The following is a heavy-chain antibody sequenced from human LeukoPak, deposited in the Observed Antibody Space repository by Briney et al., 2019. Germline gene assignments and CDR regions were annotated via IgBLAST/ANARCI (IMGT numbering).Heavy chain of an antibody. V-gene: IGHV5-51*01. Sequence: GESLKISCKASGYSSTSNWIGCVRQMPGKDLEWRVIIYPGDSDTRYSPSFQGQVTISADKSTNTAYLQWSSLKASDTAMYYCARQDNWNALDDWGQGTLVTVSS. D-gene: IGHD1-1*01. CDR1: GYSSTSNW. CDR2: IYPGDSDT. CDR3: ARQDNWNALDD. J-gene: IGHJ4*02.